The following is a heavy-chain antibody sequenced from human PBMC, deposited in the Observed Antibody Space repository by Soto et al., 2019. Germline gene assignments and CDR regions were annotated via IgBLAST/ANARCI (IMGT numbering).Heavy chain of an antibody. CDR3: ARDAIPYSGNPQFDY. CDR1: GFTFSSYA. V-gene: IGHV3-30-3*01. D-gene: IGHD1-26*01. J-gene: IGHJ4*02. CDR2: ISYDGSNK. Sequence: PGGSLRLSCAASGFTFSSYAMHWVRQAPGKGLEWVAVISYDGSNKYYADSVKDRFTISRDNSKNTLYLQMNSLRAEDTAVYYCARDAIPYSGNPQFDYWGQGTLVTVSS.